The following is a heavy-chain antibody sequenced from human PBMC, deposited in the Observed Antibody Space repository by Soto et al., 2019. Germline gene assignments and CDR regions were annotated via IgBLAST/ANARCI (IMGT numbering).Heavy chain of an antibody. V-gene: IGHV3-7*01. Sequence: EVQVVESGGGLVQPGGSLRLSCEASGLTFSIYRMTWVRRAPGKGLECVANINQDGSQKDYVDSVTGRFTVSRDNAKNSLYLQMNSLRAEDTAVYYCERWNYAFDLWGRGTLVTVSS. D-gene: IGHD1-7*01. CDR3: ERWNYAFDL. CDR2: INQDGSQK. CDR1: GLTFSIYR. J-gene: IGHJ2*01.